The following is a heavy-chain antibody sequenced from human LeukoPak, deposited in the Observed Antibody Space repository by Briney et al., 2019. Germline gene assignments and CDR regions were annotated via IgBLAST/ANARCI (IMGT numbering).Heavy chain of an antibody. CDR2: ISSSGSYI. J-gene: IGHJ3*02. CDR3: AKDQGYSYGFGAFDI. V-gene: IGHV3-21*01. D-gene: IGHD5-18*01. Sequence: PGGSLRLSCAASGFTFSTYSMNWVRQAPGKGLEWVSSISSSGSYIYYADSVKGRFTISRDNSKNTLYLQMNSLRAEDTAVYYCAKDQGYSYGFGAFDIWGQGTMVTVSS. CDR1: GFTFSTYS.